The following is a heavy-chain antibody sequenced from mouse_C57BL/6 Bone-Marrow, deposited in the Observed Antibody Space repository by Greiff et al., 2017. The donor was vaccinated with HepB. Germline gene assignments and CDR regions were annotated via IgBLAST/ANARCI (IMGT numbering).Heavy chain of an antibody. V-gene: IGHV1-18*01. Sequence: EVQLQQSGPELVKPGASVKIPCKASGYTFTDYNMDWVKQSHGKSLEWIGDINPNNGGTIYNQKFKGKATLTVDKSSSTAYMELRSLTSEDTAVYYCAREGITTVVAHYAMGYRGQGTSVTVSS. CDR2: INPNNGGT. D-gene: IGHD1-1*01. CDR1: GYTFTDYN. J-gene: IGHJ4*01. CDR3: AREGITTVVAHYAMGY.